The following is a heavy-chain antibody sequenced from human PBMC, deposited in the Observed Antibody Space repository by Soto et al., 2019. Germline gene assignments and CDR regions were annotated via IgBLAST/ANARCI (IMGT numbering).Heavy chain of an antibody. CDR1: GYTFTSYD. Sequence: QVQLVQSGAEVKKPGASVKVSCKASGYTFTSYDIKWVRQATGQGLEWMGWMSPNGGHTGYAQKFQGRITMTRNTSTSTAYMELSSLTSDDMAVYYCARSAYNFEGVFDYWGQGTLVTVSS. J-gene: IGHJ4*02. V-gene: IGHV1-8*01. CDR2: MSPNGGHT. D-gene: IGHD1-1*01. CDR3: ARSAYNFEGVFDY.